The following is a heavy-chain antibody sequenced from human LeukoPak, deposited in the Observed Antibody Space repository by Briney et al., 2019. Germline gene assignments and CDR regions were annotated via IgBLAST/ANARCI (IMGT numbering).Heavy chain of an antibody. V-gene: IGHV3-30*18. D-gene: IGHD3-22*01. CDR1: GFTFSSYG. Sequence: PGGSLRLSCAASGFTFSSYGMHWVRQAPGKGLEWVAVISYDGSNKYYADSVKGRFTISRDNSKNTLYLQMNSLRAEDTAVYYCAKESTKNQNYDSSGYYYVKGHFDYWGQGTLVTVSS. J-gene: IGHJ4*02. CDR3: AKESTKNQNYDSSGYYYVKGHFDY. CDR2: ISYDGSNK.